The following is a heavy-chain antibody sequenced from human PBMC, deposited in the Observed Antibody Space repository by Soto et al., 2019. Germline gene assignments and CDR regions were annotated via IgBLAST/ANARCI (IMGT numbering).Heavy chain of an antibody. J-gene: IGHJ5*01. CDR3: WHSPYCESRCPES. CDR1: GFSLSSSGAG. Sequence: QITLKESGPTLVKPTQTLTLTCTFSGFSLSSSGAGVGWIRQPPGRALEWLGLLCWDDGKHYRPSLHTRLTIMKDSSHHRFVLPSTNMDPVDTAASCCWHSPYCESRCPESWGHRTLVNISS. CDR2: LCWDDGK. D-gene: IGHD3-22*01. V-gene: IGHV2-5*02.